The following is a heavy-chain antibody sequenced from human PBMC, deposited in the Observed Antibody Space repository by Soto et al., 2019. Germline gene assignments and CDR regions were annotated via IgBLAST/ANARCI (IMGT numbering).Heavy chain of an antibody. CDR3: AREDSIIIPTVSDF. CDR2: ISKSDYT. V-gene: IGHV3-21*01. CDR1: GFAFNNYG. Sequence: GGSLRLSCTVSGFAFNNYGINWVRQAPGKGLEWVSSISKSDYTYYSDSVKGRFAISRDNAKSSVSLQMNTLRVEDTAVYYCAREDSIIIPTVSDFWGQGTLVTVSS. D-gene: IGHD3-22*01. J-gene: IGHJ4*02.